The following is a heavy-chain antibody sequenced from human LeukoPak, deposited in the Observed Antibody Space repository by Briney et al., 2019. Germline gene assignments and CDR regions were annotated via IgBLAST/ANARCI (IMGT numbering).Heavy chain of an antibody. CDR3: ASGPGYYGSGLSYYPEYYFDY. Sequence: SVKVSCKASGGTFSSYAISWVRQAPGQGLEWMGRIIPILDISNYAQKFQGRVSITADKSTTTAYMELSSLRSEDTAVYYCASGPGYYGSGLSYYPEYYFDYWGQGTLVTVSS. D-gene: IGHD3-10*01. CDR2: IIPILDIS. CDR1: GGTFSSYA. V-gene: IGHV1-69*04. J-gene: IGHJ4*02.